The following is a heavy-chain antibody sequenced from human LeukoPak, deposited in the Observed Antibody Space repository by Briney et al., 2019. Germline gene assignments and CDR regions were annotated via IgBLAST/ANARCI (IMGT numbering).Heavy chain of an antibody. Sequence: SETLSLTCTVSGGSISSSSYYWGWIRQPPGKGLEWIGSIYYSGSTYYNPSLKSRVTISVDTSKNQFSLKLSSVTAADTAVYYCAIWFGEDDAFDIWGKGQWSPSLQ. CDR3: AIWFGEDDAFDI. CDR2: IYYSGST. CDR1: GGSISSSSYY. V-gene: IGHV4-39*07. J-gene: IGHJ3*02. D-gene: IGHD3-10*01.